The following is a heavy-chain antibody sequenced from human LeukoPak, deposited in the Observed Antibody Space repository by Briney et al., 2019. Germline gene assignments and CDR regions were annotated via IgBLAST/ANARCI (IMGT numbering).Heavy chain of an antibody. J-gene: IGHJ6*03. CDR1: GYTFTGYY. D-gene: IGHD6-13*01. V-gene: IGHV1-8*03. CDR3: ARGPRPYSSSWYYYYYMDV. Sequence: ASVKVSCKASGYTFTGYYMHWVRQAPGQGLEWMGWMNPNSGNTGYAQKFQGRVTITRNTSISTAYMELSSLRSEDTAVYYCARGPRPYSSSWYYYYYMDVWGKGTTVTVSS. CDR2: MNPNSGNT.